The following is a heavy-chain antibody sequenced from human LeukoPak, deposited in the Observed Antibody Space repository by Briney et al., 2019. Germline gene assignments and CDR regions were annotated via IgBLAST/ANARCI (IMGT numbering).Heavy chain of an antibody. V-gene: IGHV1-18*01. J-gene: IGHJ5*02. Sequence: GASVKVSCKASGYTFTSYGISWVRQAPGQGLEWMGWISAYNGNTNYAQKLQGRVTMTTDTSTSTAYMELRSLRSDDTAVYYCARDSGSGSYYKSWFDPWGQGTLVTVSS. D-gene: IGHD3-10*01. CDR2: ISAYNGNT. CDR3: ARDSGSGSYYKSWFDP. CDR1: GYTFTSYG.